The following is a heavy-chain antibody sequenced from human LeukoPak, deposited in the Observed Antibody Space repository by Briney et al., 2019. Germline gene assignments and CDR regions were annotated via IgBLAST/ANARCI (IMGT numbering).Heavy chain of an antibody. CDR3: AREVVSAGWFDP. J-gene: IGHJ5*02. Sequence: ASVKVSCKASGYTFTGYYMHWVRQAPGQGLEWMGWINPNSGGTNYAQKFQGRVTMTTDTSTSTAYMELRSLRSDDTAVYYCAREVVSAGWFDPWGQGTLVTVSS. D-gene: IGHD2-21*02. CDR2: INPNSGGT. CDR1: GYTFTGYY. V-gene: IGHV1-2*02.